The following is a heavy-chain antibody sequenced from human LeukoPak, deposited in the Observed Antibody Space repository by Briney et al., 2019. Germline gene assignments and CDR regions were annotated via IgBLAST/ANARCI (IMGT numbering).Heavy chain of an antibody. V-gene: IGHV3-23*01. CDR3: AKTLGSGGFFFAFDI. CDR1: AFTLSDYA. CDR2: TSAGGGSR. J-gene: IGHJ3*02. Sequence: GGSLRLSCAASAFTLSDYAMTWVRQAPGKGLEWVSGTSAGGGSRHYADSVKGRFTISRDNFKNTLYLQMNSLRAEDTAVYYCAKTLGSGGFFFAFDIWGQGTMVTVSS. D-gene: IGHD2-15*01.